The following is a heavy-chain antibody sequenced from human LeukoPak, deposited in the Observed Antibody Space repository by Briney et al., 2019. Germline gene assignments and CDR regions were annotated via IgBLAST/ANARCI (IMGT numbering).Heavy chain of an antibody. CDR1: GFTFSSYS. CDR3: ARDSSSGWYYFDY. CDR2: ISSSSSYI. D-gene: IGHD6-19*01. V-gene: IGHV3-21*01. J-gene: IGHJ4*02. Sequence: GGSLILSCAASGFTFSSYSMNWVRQAPGKGLEWVSSISSSSSYIYYADSVKGRFTISRDNAKNSLYLQMNSLRAEDTAVYYCARDSSSGWYYFDYWGQGTLVTVSS.